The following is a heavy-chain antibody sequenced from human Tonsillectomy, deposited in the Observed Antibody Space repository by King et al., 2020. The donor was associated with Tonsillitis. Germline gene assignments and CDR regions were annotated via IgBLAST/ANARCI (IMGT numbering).Heavy chain of an antibody. D-gene: IGHD2-8*02. CDR2: INPSGTNT. CDR3: GREYWGAFDI. CDR1: GFTFSDYY. J-gene: IGHJ3*02. V-gene: IGHV3-11*06. Sequence: VQLVESGGGLVKPGESLRLSCAASGFTFSDYYMSWIRQAPGKGLEWISFINPSGTNTDYVDSVRGRFTISRDNAKNSMFLQMNSLRAEDTGVYYCGREYWGAFDIWGQGKMVTVSS.